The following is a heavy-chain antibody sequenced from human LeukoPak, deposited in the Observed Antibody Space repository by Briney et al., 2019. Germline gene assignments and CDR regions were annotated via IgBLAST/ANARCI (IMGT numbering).Heavy chain of an antibody. CDR2: MNPNSGNT. J-gene: IGHJ5*02. Sequence: ASVKVSCKASGYTFTSYDINWVRQATGQGLEWMGWMNPNSGNTDYAQKFQGRVTMTRNTSISTAYMELSSLRSEDTAVYYCARGGRDGYIFSYNWFDPWGQGTLVTVSS. CDR3: ARGGRDGYIFSYNWFDP. CDR1: GYTFTSYD. V-gene: IGHV1-8*01. D-gene: IGHD5-24*01.